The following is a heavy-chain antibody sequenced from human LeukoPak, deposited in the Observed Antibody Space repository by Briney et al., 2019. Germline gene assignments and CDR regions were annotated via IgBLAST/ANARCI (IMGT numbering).Heavy chain of an antibody. J-gene: IGHJ4*02. CDR3: ARGGSYYRY. CDR1: GFTFSSYW. V-gene: IGHV3-7*01. D-gene: IGHD1-26*01. CDR2: IKQDGSEK. Sequence: GGSLRLSCAASGFTFSSYWMTWVRQAPGEGLEWVANIKQDGSEKYYVDSVKGRFTISRDNAKNSLYLQMNSLRAEDRAVYYCARGGSYYRYWGQGTLVTVSS.